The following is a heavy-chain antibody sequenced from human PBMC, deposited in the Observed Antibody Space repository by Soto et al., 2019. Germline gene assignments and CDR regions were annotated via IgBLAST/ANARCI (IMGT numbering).Heavy chain of an antibody. CDR3: AKEQEDCSETSCSLSPFDP. D-gene: IGHD2-2*01. CDR1: GFTFSSYS. Sequence: GGSLRLSCGASGFTFSSYSMNWVRQAPGKGLEWVSYITSKSSTIKYADSVQGRFTVSRDNAKNSLYLQLNSLRDDDTAVYFCAKEQEDCSETSCSLSPFDPWGQGTLVTVSP. CDR2: ITSKSSTI. V-gene: IGHV3-48*02. J-gene: IGHJ5*02.